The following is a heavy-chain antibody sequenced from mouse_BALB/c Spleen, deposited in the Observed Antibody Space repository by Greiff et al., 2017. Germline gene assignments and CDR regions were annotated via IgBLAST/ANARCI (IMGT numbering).Heavy chain of an antibody. J-gene: IGHJ4*01. D-gene: IGHD2-4*01. CDR3: ARSGMITTRDAMDY. Sequence: QVQLQQSGAELVRPGSSVKISCKASGYAFSSYWMNWVKQRPGQGLEWIGQIYPGDGDTNYNGKFKGKATLTADKSSSTAYMQLSSLTSEDSAVYFCARSGMITTRDAMDYWGQGTSVTVSS. CDR2: IYPGDGDT. CDR1: GYAFSSYW. V-gene: IGHV1-80*01.